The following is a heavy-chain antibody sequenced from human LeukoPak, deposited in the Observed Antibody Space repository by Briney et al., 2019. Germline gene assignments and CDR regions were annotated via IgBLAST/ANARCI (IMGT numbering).Heavy chain of an antibody. Sequence: SHTLSLTCTVSGGSISSGDYYWSWIRQPPGKGLEWIGYIYYSGSTYYNPSLKSRVTISVDTSKNQFSLKLSSVTAADTAVYYCAREITAAGKNWFDPWGQGTLVTVSS. D-gene: IGHD6-13*01. CDR1: GGSISSGDYY. CDR3: AREITAAGKNWFDP. J-gene: IGHJ5*02. CDR2: IYYSGST. V-gene: IGHV4-30-4*01.